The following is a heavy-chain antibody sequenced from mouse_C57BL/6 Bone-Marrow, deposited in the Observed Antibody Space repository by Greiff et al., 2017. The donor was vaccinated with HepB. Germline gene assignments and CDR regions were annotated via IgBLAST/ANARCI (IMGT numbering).Heavy chain of an antibody. CDR3: ARVTWDVGGFAY. CDR1: GYTFTGYW. V-gene: IGHV1-9*01. Sequence: VKLMESGAELMKPGASVKLSCKATGYTFTGYWIEWVKQKPGHGLEWIGEILPGSGSTNYNEKFKGKATFTADTSSNTAYMQRSSLTTEDSAIYDCARVTWDVGGFAYWGQGTLVTVSA. J-gene: IGHJ3*01. CDR2: ILPGSGST. D-gene: IGHD4-1*01.